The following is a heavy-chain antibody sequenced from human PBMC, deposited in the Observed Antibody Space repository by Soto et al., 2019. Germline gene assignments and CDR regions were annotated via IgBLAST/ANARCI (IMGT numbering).Heavy chain of an antibody. J-gene: IGHJ4*02. V-gene: IGHV1-8*01. D-gene: IGHD7-27*01. Sequence: QVQLVQSGAEVKKPGASVKVSCKASGYTFTNYDINWVRQTTGQGLEWMGWMNPNSGDTGYAQKCWERGTMPRNTGISTADVELSSLTFEDTAIYSCARAPRDWGFDFWGLGALVTVSS. CDR3: ARAPRDWGFDF. CDR2: MNPNSGDT. CDR1: GYTFTNYD.